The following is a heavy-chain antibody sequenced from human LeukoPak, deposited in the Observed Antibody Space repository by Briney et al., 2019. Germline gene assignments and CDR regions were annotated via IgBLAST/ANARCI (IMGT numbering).Heavy chain of an antibody. CDR1: GGSISTYY. V-gene: IGHV4-4*07. J-gene: IGHJ6*03. D-gene: IGHD2-2*02. CDR2: IYTSGST. CDR3: ARTVVLAAIRPYSYYCYVDV. Sequence: SETLSLTCTVSGGSISTYYWSWIRQPAGKGLEWIGRIYTSGSTNYNPSLKSRVTMSVDTSKNQFSLKLSSVTAADTAVYYCARTVVLAAIRPYSYYCYVDVWGKGTTVTVSS.